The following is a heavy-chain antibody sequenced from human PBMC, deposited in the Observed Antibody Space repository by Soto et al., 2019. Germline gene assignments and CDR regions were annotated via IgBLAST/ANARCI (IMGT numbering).Heavy chain of an antibody. CDR3: TRRGYDFWSGYDGMDV. J-gene: IGHJ6*02. CDR1: GFTFSGSA. D-gene: IGHD3-3*01. V-gene: IGHV3-73*01. CDR2: IRSKANSYAT. Sequence: GGSLRLSCAASGFTFSGSAMHWVRQASGKGLEWVGRIRSKANSYATAYAASVKGRFTISRDDSKNTAYLQMNSLKTEDTAVYYCTRRGYDFWSGYDGMDVWGQGTTVTVSS.